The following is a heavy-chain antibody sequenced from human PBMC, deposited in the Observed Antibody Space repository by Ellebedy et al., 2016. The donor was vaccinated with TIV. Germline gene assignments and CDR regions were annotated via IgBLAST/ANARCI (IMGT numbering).Heavy chain of an antibody. CDR1: GHTFTSDG. Sequence: AASVKVSCKASGHTFTSDGLGWVRQAPGQGLEWMGWINTYNGNTNYAKSFQGRVTMTTDTSTNTAYLDLRSLRPDDTAVYYCARGITGPVDLGYWGQGTLVTVSS. J-gene: IGHJ4*02. CDR3: ARGITGPVDLGY. D-gene: IGHD1-1*01. CDR2: INTYNGNT. V-gene: IGHV1-18*04.